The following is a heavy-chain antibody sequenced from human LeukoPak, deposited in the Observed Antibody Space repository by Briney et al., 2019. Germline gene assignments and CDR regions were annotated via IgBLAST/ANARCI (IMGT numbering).Heavy chain of an antibody. D-gene: IGHD4-17*01. Sequence: SETLSLTCLVSGDSIISDSWSWIRQPPGKGLVWVGSIYNTGSINYSPSLKSRVTMSLETSKNQFSLKLTSVTAADTAVYYCARSRDRDYVNGDFDYWGQGTLVTVSS. J-gene: IGHJ4*02. CDR3: ARSRDRDYVNGDFDY. CDR2: IYNTGSI. V-gene: IGHV4-59*01. CDR1: GDSIISDS.